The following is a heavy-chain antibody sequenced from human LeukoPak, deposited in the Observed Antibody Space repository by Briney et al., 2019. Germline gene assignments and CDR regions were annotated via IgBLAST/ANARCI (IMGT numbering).Heavy chain of an antibody. CDR1: GYTITDYY. J-gene: IGHJ4*02. CDR2: ISTKNDKT. D-gene: IGHD3-10*01. V-gene: IGHV1-18*04. CDR3: ARSALKYYSSGSYF. Sequence: ASVKVSCKASGYTITDYYMHWVRQAPGQGLEWMGWISTKNDKTNYAPKFQDRVTMTTDTSTSTAYMELRNLRSDDTAVYYCARSALKYYSSGSYFWGQGTLVTVSS.